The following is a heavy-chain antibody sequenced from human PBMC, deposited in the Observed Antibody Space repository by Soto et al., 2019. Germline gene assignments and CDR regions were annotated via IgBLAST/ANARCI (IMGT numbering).Heavy chain of an antibody. CDR3: AKDLVGSTSYYFDY. CDR2: ISGSGGST. V-gene: IGHV3-23*01. CDR1: GFTFNSYA. D-gene: IGHD2-8*02. Sequence: GGSLRLSCAASGFTFNSYAMSWVRQAPGKGLEWVSAISGSGGSTYYADSVKGRLTISRDNSKNTLYLQMNSLRAEDTAVYYCAKDLVGSTSYYFDYWGQGTLVTVSS. J-gene: IGHJ4*02.